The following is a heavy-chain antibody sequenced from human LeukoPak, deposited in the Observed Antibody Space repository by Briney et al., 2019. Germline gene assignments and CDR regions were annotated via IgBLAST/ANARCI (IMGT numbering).Heavy chain of an antibody. CDR3: ARDLGGERTAEF. Sequence: GGSLRLSCAASGLTFNSYWMHWVRQVAGKGLVWVARINGDASNTTYADSVKGRFTISRDNAKNTLYLQMDSLRAEDTAVYYCARDLGGERTAEFGGQGTLVTVSS. D-gene: IGHD2-21*01. V-gene: IGHV3-74*03. CDR2: INGDASNT. CDR1: GLTFNSYW. J-gene: IGHJ4*02.